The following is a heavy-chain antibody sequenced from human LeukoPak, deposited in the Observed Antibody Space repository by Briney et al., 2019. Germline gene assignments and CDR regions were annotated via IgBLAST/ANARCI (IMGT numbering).Heavy chain of an antibody. Sequence: ASVKVSCKASGYTFTSYYMHWVRQAPGQGLEWMGIINPSGGSTSYAQKFQGRVTMTTDTSTSTAYMELRSLRSDDTAVYYCARWYRDWFDPWGQGTLVTVSS. D-gene: IGHD6-13*01. CDR2: INPSGGST. CDR1: GYTFTSYY. J-gene: IGHJ5*02. V-gene: IGHV1-46*01. CDR3: ARWYRDWFDP.